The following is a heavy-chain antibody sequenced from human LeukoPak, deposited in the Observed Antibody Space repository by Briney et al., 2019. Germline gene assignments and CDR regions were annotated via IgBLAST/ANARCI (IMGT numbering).Heavy chain of an antibody. CDR3: VRWSTVTNEAVFDY. V-gene: IGHV1-69*13. CDR1: GGTFSSYS. D-gene: IGHD4-17*01. J-gene: IGHJ4*02. Sequence: GASVNVSCKASGGTFSSYSISWVRQAPGEGLEWMGGISPIFCTSNYAQQFQGRVTSPEDHSTITAYMELGSVSCERPAVYYLVRWSTVTNEAVFDYWGQGTLVTVSS. CDR2: ISPIFCTS.